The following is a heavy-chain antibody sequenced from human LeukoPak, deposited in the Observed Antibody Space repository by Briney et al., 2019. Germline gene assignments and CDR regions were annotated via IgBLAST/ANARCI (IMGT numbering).Heavy chain of an antibody. Sequence: GGSLRLSCAASGFTFSGYAMHWVRQAPGKGLEWVAVISYDGSNEYYADSVKGRFTISRDNSKNTLYPQMNSLRAEDTAVYYCAKGFNQYDFYYGMDVWGQGTTVTVSS. V-gene: IGHV3-30-3*01. J-gene: IGHJ6*02. CDR3: AKGFNQYDFYYGMDV. D-gene: IGHD3-3*01. CDR2: ISYDGSNE. CDR1: GFTFSGYA.